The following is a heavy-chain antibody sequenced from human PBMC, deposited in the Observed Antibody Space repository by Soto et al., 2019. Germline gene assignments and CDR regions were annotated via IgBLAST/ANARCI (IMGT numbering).Heavy chain of an antibody. Sequence: EVQLVESGGGLVQPGRSLRLSCAASGFTVSSNYMSWCRQAPGKGLEWVSVIYSGGSTYYADSVKGRFTISRDNSQNTLDLQMNSLRAEDTAVYDCARDPTDASGWGHVNLVTVSS. CDR1: GFTVSSNY. CDR3: ARDPTDASG. J-gene: IGHJ4*01. CDR2: IYSGGST. V-gene: IGHV3-66*01. D-gene: IGHD3-10*01.